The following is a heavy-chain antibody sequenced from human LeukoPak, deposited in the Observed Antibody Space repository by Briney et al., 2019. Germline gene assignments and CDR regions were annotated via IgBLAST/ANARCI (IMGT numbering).Heavy chain of an antibody. V-gene: IGHV3-9*03. D-gene: IGHD3-10*01. J-gene: IGHJ4*02. Sequence: TGGSLRLSCAASGFTFNDYAMHWVRQAPGKGLEWVSGISWNSGSIDYADSVKGRFTIPRDNAKNSLYLQMNSLRTEDMALYYCAKDMGRGYGSGSYANYWGQGTLVTVSS. CDR3: AKDMGRGYGSGSYANY. CDR2: ISWNSGSI. CDR1: GFTFNDYA.